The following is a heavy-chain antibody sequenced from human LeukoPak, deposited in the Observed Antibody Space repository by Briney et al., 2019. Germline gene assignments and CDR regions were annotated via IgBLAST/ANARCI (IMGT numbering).Heavy chain of an antibody. CDR3: ASHPANSPPGGFDS. CDR2: IYYSGST. CDR1: GGSISSYY. Sequence: SETLSLTCTVSGGSISSYYWSWLRQPPGKGLEWIGYIYYSGSTNYNPSLKSRVTISVDTSKNQFSLKLSSVTAADTAVYYCASHPANSPPGGFDSWGQGTLVTVSS. D-gene: IGHD1-14*01. J-gene: IGHJ4*02. V-gene: IGHV4-59*08.